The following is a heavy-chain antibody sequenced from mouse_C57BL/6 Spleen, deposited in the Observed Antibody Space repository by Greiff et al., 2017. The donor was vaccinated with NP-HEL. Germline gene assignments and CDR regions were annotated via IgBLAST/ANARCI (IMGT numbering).Heavy chain of an antibody. CDR3: ARREGLRSFDY. D-gene: IGHD2-4*01. J-gene: IGHJ2*01. V-gene: IGHV1-54*01. CDR2: INPGSGGT. Sequence: QVQLQQSGAELVRPGTSVKVSCKASGYAFTNYLIEWVKQRPGQGLEWIGVINPGSGGTNYNEKFKGKATLTADKSSSTAYMQLSSLTSEDSAVYFCARREGLRSFDYWGQGTTLTVSS. CDR1: GYAFTNYL.